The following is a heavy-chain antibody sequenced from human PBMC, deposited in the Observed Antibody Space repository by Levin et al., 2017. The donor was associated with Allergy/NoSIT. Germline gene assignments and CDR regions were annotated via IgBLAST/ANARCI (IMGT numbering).Heavy chain of an antibody. Sequence: QTLSLTCTFSGFSLSTSGVGVGWIRQPPGKALEWLALIYWDDDKRYSPSLKSRLTITKDTSKNQVVLTMTNMDPVDTATYYCAHAGKNYDFWSGSYYYYGMDVWGQGTTVTVSS. CDR3: AHAGKNYDFWSGSYYYYGMDV. J-gene: IGHJ6*02. CDR1: GFSLSTSGVG. D-gene: IGHD3-3*01. CDR2: IYWDDDK. V-gene: IGHV2-5*02.